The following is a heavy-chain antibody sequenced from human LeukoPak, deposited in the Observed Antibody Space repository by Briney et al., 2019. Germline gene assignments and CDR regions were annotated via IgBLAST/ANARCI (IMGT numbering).Heavy chain of an antibody. CDR3: AKGMTYGDYEAFDY. CDR2: ISSSSSYI. Sequence: GGSLRLSCAASGFTFSSYSMNWVRQAPGKGLEWVSSISSSSSYIYYADSVKGRFTISRDNSMYLQLNSLRAEDTAVYYCAKGMTYGDYEAFDYWGQGTLVTVSS. J-gene: IGHJ4*02. CDR1: GFTFSSYS. V-gene: IGHV3-21*04. D-gene: IGHD4-17*01.